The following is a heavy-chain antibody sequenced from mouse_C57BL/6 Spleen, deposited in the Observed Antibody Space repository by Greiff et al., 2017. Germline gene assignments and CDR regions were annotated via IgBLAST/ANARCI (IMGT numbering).Heavy chain of an antibody. J-gene: IGHJ1*03. Sequence: VQLQQSGPELVKPGASVKISCKASGYAFSSSWMNWVKQRPGKGLEWIGRIYPGDGDTNYNGKLKGKATLTADKSSSTAYMQLSSLTSEDSAVYFCARYDYGSSWYFDVWGTGTTVTVSS. CDR3: ARYDYGSSWYFDV. CDR1: GYAFSSSW. D-gene: IGHD1-1*01. V-gene: IGHV1-82*01. CDR2: IYPGDGDT.